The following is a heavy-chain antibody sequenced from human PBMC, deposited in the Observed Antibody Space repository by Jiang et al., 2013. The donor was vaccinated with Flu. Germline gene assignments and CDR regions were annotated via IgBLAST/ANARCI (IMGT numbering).Heavy chain of an antibody. CDR3: ARISSMTTVVGSWYYGMDV. J-gene: IGHJ6*04. CDR1: GFSLSTSGMC. V-gene: IGHV2-70*01. D-gene: IGHD4-23*01. CDR2: IDWDDDK. Sequence: TLTCTFSGFSLSTSGMCVSWIRQPPGKALEWLALIDWDDDKYYSTSLKSRLSISKDTSKSQVVLTMTNMDPVDTATYYCARISSMTTVVGSWYYGMDVWGKGSTVTVSS.